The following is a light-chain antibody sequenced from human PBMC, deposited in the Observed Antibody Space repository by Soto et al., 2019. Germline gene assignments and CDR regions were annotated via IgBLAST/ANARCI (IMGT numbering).Light chain of an antibody. Sequence: DIVMTQSPDSLAVSLGERATINCKSSQSVLYSSNKENYLAWYQQKPGQPPKLLIYWASTRESGVPDRFSGSGSGTDFTLTIRSLQAEDVAIYYCQQYYSTPVTFGPGTKVDIK. J-gene: IGKJ3*01. CDR1: QSVLYSSNKENY. V-gene: IGKV4-1*01. CDR2: WAS. CDR3: QQYYSTPVT.